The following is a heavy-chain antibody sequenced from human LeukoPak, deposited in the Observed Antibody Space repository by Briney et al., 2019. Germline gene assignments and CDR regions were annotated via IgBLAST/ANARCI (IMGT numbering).Heavy chain of an antibody. CDR3: ARDIQLWYPDAFDI. D-gene: IGHD5-18*01. J-gene: IGHJ3*02. Sequence: PGGSLRLSCAASGFTFSSYAMHWVRQAPGKGLEWVAVISYDGSNKYYADSVKGRFTISRDNSKNTLYLQTNSLRAEDTAVYYCARDIQLWYPDAFDIWGQGTMVTVSS. V-gene: IGHV3-30-3*01. CDR2: ISYDGSNK. CDR1: GFTFSSYA.